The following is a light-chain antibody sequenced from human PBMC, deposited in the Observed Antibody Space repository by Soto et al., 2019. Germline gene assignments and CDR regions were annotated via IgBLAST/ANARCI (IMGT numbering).Light chain of an antibody. CDR3: QQVNSFPPT. CDR1: QGISIW. Sequence: DIQMAQSPSSVSASVGDRVTISWRASQGISIWLAWYQQKPGKAPKLLVYAASNLQRGVPSRFSGSGSGTHFTLTISSLQPEDFATYYCQQVNSFPPTFGGGTKVDIK. J-gene: IGKJ4*01. V-gene: IGKV1-12*01. CDR2: AAS.